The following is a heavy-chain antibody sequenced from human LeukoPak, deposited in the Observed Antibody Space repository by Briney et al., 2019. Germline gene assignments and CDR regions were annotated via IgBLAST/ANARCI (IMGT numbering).Heavy chain of an antibody. V-gene: IGHV3-23*01. CDR3: AKGTYSSSWYVPDWFDP. D-gene: IGHD6-13*01. Sequence: GGSLRLSCAASGFTFSSYAMSWVRQAPGKGLEWVSAISGSGGSTYYADSVKGRFTISRDNSKNTLYLQMNSLRAEDTAVYYCAKGTYSSSWYVPDWFDPWGQGTLVTVSS. CDR2: ISGSGGST. CDR1: GFTFSSYA. J-gene: IGHJ5*02.